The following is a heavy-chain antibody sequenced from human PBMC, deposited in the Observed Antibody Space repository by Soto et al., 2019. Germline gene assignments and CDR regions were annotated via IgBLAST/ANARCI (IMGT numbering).Heavy chain of an antibody. CDR1: GFTFRAYS. CDR3: ARIGGLGDYDWFDP. V-gene: IGHV3-21*06. J-gene: IGHJ5*02. CDR2: ITSSSTYI. D-gene: IGHD4-17*01. Sequence: GGSLRLSCVASGFTFRAYSMSWVRQAPGQGLEWVSSITSSSTYIYYTRSVEGRFTISRDDAKNSLHLQMNSLRAEDTAVYYCARIGGLGDYDWFDPWGQGTLVTVSS.